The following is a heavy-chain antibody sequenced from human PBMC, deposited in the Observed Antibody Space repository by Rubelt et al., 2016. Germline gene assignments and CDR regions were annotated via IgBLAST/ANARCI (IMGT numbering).Heavy chain of an antibody. CDR2: IGSTI. CDR3: ARDSNWGFDY. Sequence: EVQLVESGGGLVQPGGSLRLSCAASGFPFSTYSMNWVRQAPGKGLEWVSHIGSTIDYVDSVKGRFTISRDNAKNSVYIEMSSLRAEDSAVYYCARDSNWGFDYWGQGIQVTVSS. CDR1: GFPFSTYS. J-gene: IGHJ4*02. D-gene: IGHD7-27*01. V-gene: IGHV3-48*04.